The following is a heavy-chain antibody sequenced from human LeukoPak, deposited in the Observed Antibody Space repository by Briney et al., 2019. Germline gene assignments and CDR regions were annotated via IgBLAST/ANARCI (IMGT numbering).Heavy chain of an antibody. CDR3: ARVLGSYYVPNFDY. V-gene: IGHV3-30-3*01. D-gene: IGHD3-10*01. CDR1: GFTFRSYA. J-gene: IGHJ4*02. Sequence: PGGSLRLSCAASGFTFRSYAMHWLRQAPDKGLEWVAVISYDGSNKYYADSVKGRFTISRDNSKNTLYLQMNSLRAEDTAVYYCARVLGSYYVPNFDYWGQGTLVTVSS. CDR2: ISYDGSNK.